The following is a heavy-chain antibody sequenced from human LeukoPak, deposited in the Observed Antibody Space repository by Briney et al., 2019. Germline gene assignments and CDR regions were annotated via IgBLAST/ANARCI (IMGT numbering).Heavy chain of an antibody. CDR2: SHMSGNP. CDR1: GGSISSYY. Sequence: SETLSLTCTVSGGSISSYYWSWIRQPAGKGLEWIGRSHMSGNPNYNPSLKSRVTMSVDTSKNQFSLKLSSVTAADTAVYYCARGDGRYNYPHAFAIWGKGTMVTVSS. D-gene: IGHD5-18*01. J-gene: IGHJ3*02. V-gene: IGHV4-4*07. CDR3: ARGDGRYNYPHAFAI.